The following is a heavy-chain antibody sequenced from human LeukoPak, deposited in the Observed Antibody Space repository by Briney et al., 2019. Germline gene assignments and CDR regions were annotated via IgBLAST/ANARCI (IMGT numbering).Heavy chain of an antibody. Sequence: PGGSLTLSCAASGFTFSSYGMHWVRQAPGKGLEWVAVIRYDGSNVYYADSVKGRFTISRDNSKNTLYLQMNSLRAEDTAVYYCARDKATVTTYHFDYWGQGTLVTVSS. CDR2: IRYDGSNV. D-gene: IGHD4-17*01. V-gene: IGHV3-33*01. J-gene: IGHJ4*02. CDR3: ARDKATVTTYHFDY. CDR1: GFTFSSYG.